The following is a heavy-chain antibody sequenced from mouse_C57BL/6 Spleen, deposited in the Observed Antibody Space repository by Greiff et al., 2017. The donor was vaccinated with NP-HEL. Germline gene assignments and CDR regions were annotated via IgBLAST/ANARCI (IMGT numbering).Heavy chain of an antibody. D-gene: IGHD1-1*01. J-gene: IGHJ4*01. Sequence: VQLQQSGAELVRPGASVKLSCKASGYTFTDYYINWVKQRPGQGLEWIARIYPGSGNTYYNEKFKGKATLTAEKSSSTAYMQLSSLTSEDSAVYFCAPGTYYYGSSPYYAMDYWGQGTSVTVSS. CDR3: APGTYYYGSSPYYAMDY. V-gene: IGHV1-76*01. CDR2: IYPGSGNT. CDR1: GYTFTDYY.